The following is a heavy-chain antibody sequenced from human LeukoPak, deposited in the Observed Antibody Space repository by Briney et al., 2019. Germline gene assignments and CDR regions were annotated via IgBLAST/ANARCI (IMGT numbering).Heavy chain of an antibody. Sequence: ASVKVSCTVSGYTLTELSMHWVRQAPGKGLEWMGGFDPEDGETIYAQKFQGRVTMTEDTSTDTAYMELSSLRSEDTAVYYCATARFAVVVPAAPLYYYGMDVWGQGTTVTVSS. CDR1: GYTLTELS. J-gene: IGHJ6*02. CDR2: FDPEDGET. D-gene: IGHD2-2*01. CDR3: ATARFAVVVPAAPLYYYGMDV. V-gene: IGHV1-24*01.